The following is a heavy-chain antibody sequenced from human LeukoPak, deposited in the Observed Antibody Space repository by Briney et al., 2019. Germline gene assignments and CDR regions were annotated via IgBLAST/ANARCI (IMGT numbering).Heavy chain of an antibody. Sequence: PGGSLRLSCAASGFTLSYYGMHWVRQAPGKGLEWVADIWSDGIGKYYADSVKGRFTISRDSSKNTVSLQMNSLRAEDTGVYFCARDAEVTATYWYFDLWGRGTLVTVSS. CDR2: IWSDGIGK. V-gene: IGHV3-33*01. CDR3: ARDAEVTATYWYFDL. J-gene: IGHJ2*01. D-gene: IGHD4-11*01. CDR1: GFTLSYYG.